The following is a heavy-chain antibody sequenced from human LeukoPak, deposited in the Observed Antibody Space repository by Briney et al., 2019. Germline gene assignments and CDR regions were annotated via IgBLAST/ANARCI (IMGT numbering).Heavy chain of an antibody. CDR3: AKGRWFGEFTCFDY. V-gene: IGHV3-23*01. J-gene: IGHJ4*02. CDR2: ISGSGGST. CDR1: GFTFSSYA. Sequence: PGGSLRLSCAASGFTFSSYAMSWVRQAPGKELEWVSAISGSGGSTYYADSVKGRFTISRDNSKNTLYLQMNSLRAEDTAVYYCAKGRWFGEFTCFDYWGQGTLVTVSS. D-gene: IGHD3-10*01.